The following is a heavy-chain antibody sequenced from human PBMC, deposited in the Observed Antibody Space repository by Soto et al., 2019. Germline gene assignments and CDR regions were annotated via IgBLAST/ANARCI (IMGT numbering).Heavy chain of an antibody. CDR1: GFTFSTYA. D-gene: IGHD2-8*02. V-gene: IGHV3-23*01. CDR2: ISGSGGST. J-gene: IGHJ4*02. CDR3: AKDAVLVTPYYFDY. Sequence: EVQLLESGGGLVQPGGSLRLSCAASGFTFSTYAMSWVRQAPGKGLEWVSAISGSGGSTYYADSVKGRFTISRDNSKNTPYLQMTSRRAEDTAVYYCAKDAVLVTPYYFDYWGQGTLVTVS.